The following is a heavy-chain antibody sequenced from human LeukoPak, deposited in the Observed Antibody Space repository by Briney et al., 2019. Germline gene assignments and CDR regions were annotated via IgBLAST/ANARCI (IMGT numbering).Heavy chain of an antibody. V-gene: IGHV3-13*01. CDR3: ARGGEGYCSGGSCLSPYGMDV. CDR1: GFTFSSYD. CDR2: IGTAGDT. Sequence: GGSLRLSCAASGFTFSSYDMHWVRQATGKGLEWVSAIGTAGDTYYPGSVKGRFTISRENAKNSLYLQMNSLRAGDTAVYYCARGGEGYCSGGSCLSPYGMDVWGQGTTVTVSS. J-gene: IGHJ6*02. D-gene: IGHD2-15*01.